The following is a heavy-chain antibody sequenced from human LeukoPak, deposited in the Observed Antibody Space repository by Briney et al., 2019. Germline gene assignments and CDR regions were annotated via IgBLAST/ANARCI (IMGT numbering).Heavy chain of an antibody. Sequence: SETLSLTCTVSDGSMNSYYWNWIRQPAGKGLEWIGYIYYSGSTNYNPSLKSRVTISVDTSKNQFSLKLSSVTAADTAVYYCARVRSEMATYFDYWGQGTLVTVSS. J-gene: IGHJ4*02. CDR1: DGSMNSYY. CDR3: ARVRSEMATYFDY. D-gene: IGHD5-24*01. CDR2: IYYSGST. V-gene: IGHV4-59*01.